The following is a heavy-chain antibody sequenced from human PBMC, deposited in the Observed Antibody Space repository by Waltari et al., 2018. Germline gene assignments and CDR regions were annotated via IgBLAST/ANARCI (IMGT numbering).Heavy chain of an antibody. V-gene: IGHV3-23*03. D-gene: IGHD3-22*01. CDR2: IYKDGST. CDR3: AKEGSGYYGGSFDY. Sequence: EVQMLESGGGLVQPGGSLRLSCAASGLSFSNYDMNWVRQAPGKVLEWISVIYKDGSTYYVDSVRGRFTISRDKSKNTLYLQMNSLGAEDTAMYFCAKEGSGYYGGSFDYWGQGTMVTVSS. J-gene: IGHJ4*02. CDR1: GLSFSNYD.